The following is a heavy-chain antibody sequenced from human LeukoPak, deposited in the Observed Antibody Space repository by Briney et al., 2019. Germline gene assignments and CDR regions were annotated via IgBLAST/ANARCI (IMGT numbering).Heavy chain of an antibody. J-gene: IGHJ3*02. D-gene: IGHD1-1*01. CDR1: GYTFTSYY. Sequence: GASVKVSCKASGYTFTSYYMHWVRQAPGQGLEWMGIINPSGGSTSYAQKFQGRVTMTRDMSTSTVYMELSSLRSEDTAVYYCARETSTTPHAFDIWGQGTMVTVSS. CDR2: INPSGGST. CDR3: ARETSTTPHAFDI. V-gene: IGHV1-46*01.